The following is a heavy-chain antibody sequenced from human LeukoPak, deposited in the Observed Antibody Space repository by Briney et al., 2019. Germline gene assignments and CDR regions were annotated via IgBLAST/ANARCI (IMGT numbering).Heavy chain of an antibody. CDR3: AKISWDGRGTFY. CDR1: GFTFSSYG. J-gene: IGHJ4*02. CDR2: IWYDGSNK. D-gene: IGHD2-15*01. Sequence: AGGSLRLSCAASGFTFSSYGMHWVRQAPGKGLEWVAVIWYDGSNKYYADSVKGRFTISRDNSKNTLYLQMNSLRAEDTAVYYCAKISWDGRGTFYWGQGTLVTVSS. V-gene: IGHV3-33*06.